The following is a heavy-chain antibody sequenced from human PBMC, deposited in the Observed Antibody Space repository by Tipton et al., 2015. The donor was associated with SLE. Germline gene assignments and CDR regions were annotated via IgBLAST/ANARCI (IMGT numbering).Heavy chain of an antibody. V-gene: IGHV4-34*01. CDR1: GGSFSGYY. J-gene: IGHJ4*02. CDR2: INHSGST. CDR3: ARIPAVAGTGVAY. D-gene: IGHD6-19*01. Sequence: TLSLTCTVYGGSFSGYYWSWIRQPPGKGLEWIGEINHSGSTKYNPSLKSRVSISIDTSKNHFSLDLTSVTAADTAVYYCARIPAVAGTGVAYWGQGTLVTVSS.